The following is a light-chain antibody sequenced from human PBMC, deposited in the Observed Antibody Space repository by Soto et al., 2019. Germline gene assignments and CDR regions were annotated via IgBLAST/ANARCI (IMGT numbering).Light chain of an antibody. J-gene: IGLJ2*01. CDR3: SSYTSSSTLV. CDR2: DVS. CDR1: SSDVGGYNY. V-gene: IGLV2-14*03. Sequence: QSALTQPASVSGSPGQSIAISCTGTSSDVGGYNYVSWYQQHPGKAPKLIIYDVSNRPSGVSNRLSGSKSGNTASLTISGLQAADEADYYCSSYTSSSTLVFGGGTKLTVL.